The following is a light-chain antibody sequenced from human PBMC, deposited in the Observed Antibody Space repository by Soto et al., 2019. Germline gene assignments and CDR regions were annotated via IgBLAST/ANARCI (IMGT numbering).Light chain of an antibody. CDR1: QSVSSN. V-gene: IGKV3-15*01. J-gene: IGKJ2*01. CDR3: QQYNNWYT. CDR2: GTS. Sequence: EIVMTQSPATLSVSPGERATLSCRASQSVSSNLAWYQQKPGQAPRLLIYGTSIRATGIPARFSGGGSGTEFTLTISSLQSEDFAVYYCQQYNNWYTFGQGTKLEIK.